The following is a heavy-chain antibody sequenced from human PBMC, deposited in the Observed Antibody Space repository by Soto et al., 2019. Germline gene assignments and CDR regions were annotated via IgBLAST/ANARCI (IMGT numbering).Heavy chain of an antibody. J-gene: IGHJ4*02. V-gene: IGHV4-31*03. CDR1: GGSIGSGGYY. CDR2: IYYSGST. Sequence: PXETLSLSSTVSGGSIGSGGYYWSWIRQHPGKGLEWIGYIYYSGSTYYNPSLKSRVTISVDTSKNQFSLKLSSVTAADTAVYYCATWTTVMYYFDDWGQGTLVTVSS. CDR3: ATWTTVMYYFDD. D-gene: IGHD4-17*01.